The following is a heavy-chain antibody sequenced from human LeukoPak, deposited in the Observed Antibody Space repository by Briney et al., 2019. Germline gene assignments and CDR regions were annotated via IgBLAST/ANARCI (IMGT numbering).Heavy chain of an antibody. J-gene: IGHJ3*02. V-gene: IGHV3-21*01. D-gene: IGHD5-12*01. CDR1: GFTFSSYS. CDR2: ISSSSRYR. CDR3: ARVKEASAFDI. Sequence: GGSLRLSCAASGFTFSSYSMIWVRQAPGKGLEWVSSISSSSRYRYYADSVKGRFTISRGNAKNSLYLQMNSLRAEDRAVYYCARVKEASAFDIWGQGTMVTVSS.